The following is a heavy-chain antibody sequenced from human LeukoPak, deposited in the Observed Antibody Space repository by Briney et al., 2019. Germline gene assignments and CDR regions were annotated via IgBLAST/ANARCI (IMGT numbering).Heavy chain of an antibody. V-gene: IGHV4-59*12. CDR2: IYYTGAT. Sequence: PSETLSLTCTVSGGSISGDYWSWIRQPPGKGLEWVAYIYYTGATNYNPSLKSRATISVDTSKNQFSLKLSSVTAADTAVYYCARDPKPTVTRGRGWFDPWGQGTLVTVSS. J-gene: IGHJ5*02. CDR3: ARDPKPTVTRGRGWFDP. D-gene: IGHD4-11*01. CDR1: GGSISGDY.